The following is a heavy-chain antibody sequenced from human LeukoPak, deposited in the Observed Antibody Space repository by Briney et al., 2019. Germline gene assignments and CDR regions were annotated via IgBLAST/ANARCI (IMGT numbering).Heavy chain of an antibody. CDR2: IIPILGIA. CDR3: ARDLVPEAPFDY. Sequence: ASVKVSCKASGGTFSSYAISWVRQAPGQGLEWMGRIIPILGIANYAQKFQGRVTITADKSTSTAYMELSSLRSEDTAVYYCARDLVPEAPFDYWGQGTLVTVSS. J-gene: IGHJ4*02. D-gene: IGHD6-6*01. V-gene: IGHV1-69*04. CDR1: GGTFSSYA.